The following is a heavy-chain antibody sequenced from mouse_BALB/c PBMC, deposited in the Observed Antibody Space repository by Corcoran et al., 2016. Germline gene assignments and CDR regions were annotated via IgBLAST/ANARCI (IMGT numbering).Heavy chain of an antibody. V-gene: IGHV14-1*02. J-gene: IGHJ2*01. CDR3: AYYYGSSYAPLFDY. CDR2: IDPENGNT. D-gene: IGHD1-1*01. CDR1: GFNIKDYY. Sequence: EVQLQQSGAELVRPGALVKLSCKASGFNIKDYYMHWVKQRPEQGLEWIGWIDPENGNTIYDPKFQGKASITADTSSNTAYLQLSSLTSEDTAVYYCAYYYGSSYAPLFDYWGQGTTLTVSS.